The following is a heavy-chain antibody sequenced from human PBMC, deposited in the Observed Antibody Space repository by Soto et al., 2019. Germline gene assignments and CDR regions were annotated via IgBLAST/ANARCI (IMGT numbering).Heavy chain of an antibody. D-gene: IGHD6-25*01. CDR3: ARDLRIAAGGGMDV. CDR1: GFTFSSYN. CDR2: ISSGSSYI. Sequence: EVHLVESGGGLVQPGGSLRLSCAASGFTFSSYNVNWVRQAPGKGLEWVSSISSGSSYIYYADSVRGRFTISRDNSKNTLYLQMNSLRAEDTAVYYCARDLRIAAGGGMDVWGQGTTVTVSS. V-gene: IGHV3-21*04. J-gene: IGHJ6*02.